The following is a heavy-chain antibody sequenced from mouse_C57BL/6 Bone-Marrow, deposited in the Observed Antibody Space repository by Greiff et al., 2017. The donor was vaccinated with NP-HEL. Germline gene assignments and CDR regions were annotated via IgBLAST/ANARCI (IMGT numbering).Heavy chain of an antibody. D-gene: IGHD1-1*01. Sequence: QVQLQQPGAELVKPGASVKLSCKASGYTFTSYWMHWVKQRPGQGLEWIGMIHPNSGSTNYNEKFKSKATLTVDKSSSTAYMHLSSLTSEDSAVYYCARWGYYGFYAMDYWGQGTSVTVSS. V-gene: IGHV1-64*01. J-gene: IGHJ4*01. CDR1: GYTFTSYW. CDR3: ARWGYYGFYAMDY. CDR2: IHPNSGST.